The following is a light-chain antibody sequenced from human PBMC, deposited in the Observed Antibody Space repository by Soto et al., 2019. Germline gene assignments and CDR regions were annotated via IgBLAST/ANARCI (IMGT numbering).Light chain of an antibody. J-gene: IGKJ5*01. CDR1: QSVSST. CDR2: GAS. CDR3: KQDNTGPFIT. Sequence: EIVIPRCPPTLSVSSGGRATLSCRASQSVSSTLAWYQQKPGQAPRLLIYGASTRATGIPDRFRGSGSGTEFTLSISSLQSEDFAVDYCKQDNTGPFITFGQGIRLEIK. V-gene: IGKV3D-15*01.